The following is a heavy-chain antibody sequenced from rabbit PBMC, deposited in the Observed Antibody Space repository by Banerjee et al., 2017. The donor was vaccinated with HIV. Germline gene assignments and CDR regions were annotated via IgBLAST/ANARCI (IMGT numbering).Heavy chain of an antibody. Sequence: QEQLEESGGDLVQPGASLTLTCTASGFSFSSSYYISWVRQAPGKGLEWIGCIYTGSGSTYCASWAKGRFTISKTSSTTVTLQMTSLTAADTATYFCARDRGYAASSYYGTTRLDLWGPGTLVTVS. CDR1: GFSFSSSYY. CDR2: IYTGSGST. V-gene: IGHV1S45*01. CDR3: ARDRGYAASSYYGTTRLDL. D-gene: IGHD8-1*01. J-gene: IGHJ3*01.